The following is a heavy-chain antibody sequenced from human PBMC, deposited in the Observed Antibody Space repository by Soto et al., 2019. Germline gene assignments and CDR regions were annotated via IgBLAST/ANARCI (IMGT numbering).Heavy chain of an antibody. Sequence: ASVKVPCKASGYTFTSYGISSVRQAPAQGLEWMGWISAYNVNTNYAQKLQGRVTMTTDTSTSTAYMELRSLRSDDTAVYYCARRDRLGGYSGYGDYWGQGTLVTVSS. CDR2: ISAYNVNT. CDR3: ARRDRLGGYSGYGDY. J-gene: IGHJ4*02. CDR1: GYTFTSYG. D-gene: IGHD5-12*01. V-gene: IGHV1-18*04.